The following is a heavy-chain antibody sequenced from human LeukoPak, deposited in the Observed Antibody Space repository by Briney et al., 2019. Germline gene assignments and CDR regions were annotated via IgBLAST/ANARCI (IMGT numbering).Heavy chain of an antibody. D-gene: IGHD3-10*01. CDR1: GFTISSYS. CDR3: ARDHYYYGSGSYENWFDP. V-gene: IGHV3-21*01. J-gene: IGHJ5*02. CDR2: ISSSSSYI. Sequence: GGSLRLSCAASGFTISSYSMNWVRQAPGKGLEWVSSISSSSSYIYYADSVKGRFTISRDNAKNSLYLQMNSLRAEDTAVYYCARDHYYYGSGSYENWFDPWGQGTLVTVSS.